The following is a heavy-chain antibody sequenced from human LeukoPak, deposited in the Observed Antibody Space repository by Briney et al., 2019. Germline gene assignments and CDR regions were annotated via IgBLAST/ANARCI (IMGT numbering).Heavy chain of an antibody. CDR3: AKESSAWYSWFDS. Sequence: PGRSLRLSCAASGFTFSRYAMNWVRQAPGEGLEWVSTISGSGGSTYYADSVKGRFTVSRDNSQNTLYLQMNSLRAEDTAVYYCAKESSAWYSWFDSWGQGTLVTVSS. V-gene: IGHV3-23*01. D-gene: IGHD6-19*01. CDR1: GFTFSRYA. J-gene: IGHJ5*01. CDR2: ISGSGGST.